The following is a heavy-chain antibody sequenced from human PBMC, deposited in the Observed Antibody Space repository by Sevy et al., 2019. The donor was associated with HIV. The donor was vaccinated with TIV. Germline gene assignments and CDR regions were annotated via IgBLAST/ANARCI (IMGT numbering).Heavy chain of an antibody. CDR1: GFTPSTYG. CDR2: TGYDGSNK. Sequence: GGSLRLSCTASGFTPSTYGMHWVRQAPGKGREWVAGTGYDGSNKYYADSVKGRFTISRDNSKNTVFLQMDSLRVEDTAVYYCARDPRMYGDYLLAYFDSWGQGTLVTVSS. V-gene: IGHV3-33*01. J-gene: IGHJ4*02. CDR3: ARDPRMYGDYLLAYFDS. D-gene: IGHD2-8*01.